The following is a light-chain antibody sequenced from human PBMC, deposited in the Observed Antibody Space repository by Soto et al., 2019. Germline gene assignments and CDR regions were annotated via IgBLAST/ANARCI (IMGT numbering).Light chain of an antibody. CDR3: QHYNSYSEA. Sequence: DIQMTQPPSTLSGSVGDRVTITCRASQTISSWLAWYKKTTGKAPKLMIYKASTLKSGVPSRFSGSGSGTEFTLTISSLQPDDFATYDGQHYNSYSEAFGQGTKVDIK. J-gene: IGKJ1*01. CDR2: KAS. CDR1: QTISSW. V-gene: IGKV1-5*03.